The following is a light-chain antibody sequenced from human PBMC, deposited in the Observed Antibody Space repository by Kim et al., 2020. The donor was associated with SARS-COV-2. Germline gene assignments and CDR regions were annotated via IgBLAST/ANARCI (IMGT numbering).Light chain of an antibody. CDR3: LLSSGAVRV. Sequence: PGGTVTLTWESSTGTVTSGHYPYWFQQRPGQTPRTLIYDTNYKHSGTPARFSGSLLGGKAALTLSGAQPDDEADYYCLLSSGAVRVFGGGTQLTVL. J-gene: IGLJ2*01. V-gene: IGLV7-46*01. CDR1: TGTVTSGHY. CDR2: DTN.